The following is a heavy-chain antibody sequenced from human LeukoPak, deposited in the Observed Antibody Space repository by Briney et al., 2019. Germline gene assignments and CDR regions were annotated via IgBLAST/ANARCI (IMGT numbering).Heavy chain of an antibody. CDR2: ISAYNGNT. D-gene: IGHD3-22*01. CDR3: ARDRKVHPYYYGCSGYLPFDY. J-gene: IGHJ4*02. Sequence: ASVKVSCKASGYTFTSYGISWVRQAPGQGLEWMAWISAYNGNTNYAQKLQGRVTMTTDTSTSTAYMELRSLRSDDTAVYYCARDRKVHPYYYGCSGYLPFDYWGQGTLVTVSS. CDR1: GYTFTSYG. V-gene: IGHV1-18*01.